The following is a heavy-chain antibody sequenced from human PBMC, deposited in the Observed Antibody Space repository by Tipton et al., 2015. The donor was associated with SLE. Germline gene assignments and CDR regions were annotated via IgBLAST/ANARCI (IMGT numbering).Heavy chain of an antibody. J-gene: IGHJ1*01. CDR2: INHSGST. V-gene: IGHV4-39*07. Sequence: TLSLTCTVSGGSISSGGYYWSWIRQPPGKGLEWIGEINHSGSTNYNPSLKSRVTISVDTSKNQFSLKLSSVTAADTAVYYCASEGRGSSEYFQHWGQGTLVTVSS. D-gene: IGHD3-10*01. CDR3: ASEGRGSSEYFQH. CDR1: GGSISSGGYY.